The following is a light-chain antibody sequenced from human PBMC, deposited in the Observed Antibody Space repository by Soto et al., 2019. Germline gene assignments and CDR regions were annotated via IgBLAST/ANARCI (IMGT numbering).Light chain of an antibody. Sequence: ETVMTQSPATLSVSPGEGATLSCRASQSLNTNLAWYQQKLGQAPRVLIYGASTRATGIPARFSGSESGTEFTLTISGLQSEDSGVYFCHEYNTWPWTFGQGTRVEIK. CDR3: HEYNTWPWT. V-gene: IGKV3-15*01. CDR1: QSLNTN. J-gene: IGKJ1*01. CDR2: GAS.